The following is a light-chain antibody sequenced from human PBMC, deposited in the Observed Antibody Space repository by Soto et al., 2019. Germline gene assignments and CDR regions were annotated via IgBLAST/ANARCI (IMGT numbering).Light chain of an antibody. CDR2: EDT. Sequence: QSALTQPASVSGSPGQSITISCSGTNSDVGNYNLVSWYQQHPGRAPKLMIYEDTKRPSGVSNRFSGSKSDNTASLTISGLQAEDEGDYSCCSYAGNTTWVFGGGTKLTVL. J-gene: IGLJ3*02. CDR1: NSDVGNYNL. CDR3: CSYAGNTTWV. V-gene: IGLV2-23*01.